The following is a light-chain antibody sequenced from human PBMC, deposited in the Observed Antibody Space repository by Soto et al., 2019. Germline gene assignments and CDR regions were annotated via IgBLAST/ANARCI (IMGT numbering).Light chain of an antibody. CDR3: QQYSSSPLT. CDR2: GAS. Sequence: EIVLTQSPGTLSLSPGERATLSCRASQSVSRNSLAWYQQRPGQAPSLLIYGASNRATGIPDRFSGSGSGTDFTLIITRLEPEDFAVYYCQQYSSSPLTFGGGTKVEIK. V-gene: IGKV3-20*01. CDR1: QSVSRNS. J-gene: IGKJ4*01.